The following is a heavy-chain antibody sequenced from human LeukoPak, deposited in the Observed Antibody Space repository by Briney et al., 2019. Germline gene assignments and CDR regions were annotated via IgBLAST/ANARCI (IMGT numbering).Heavy chain of an antibody. Sequence: PGGPLRLSCAASGCTFSSYSMNWLRQPPGKGLEWVSSISSSSSSIYYADSVSRVFTTSRDNAKNSLYLQMNSLRAEDTAVYYCAREPGIAAAGTDPDYWGQGTLVTVSS. J-gene: IGHJ4*02. D-gene: IGHD6-13*01. CDR2: ISSSSSSI. CDR1: GCTFSSYS. V-gene: IGHV3-21*01. CDR3: AREPGIAAAGTDPDY.